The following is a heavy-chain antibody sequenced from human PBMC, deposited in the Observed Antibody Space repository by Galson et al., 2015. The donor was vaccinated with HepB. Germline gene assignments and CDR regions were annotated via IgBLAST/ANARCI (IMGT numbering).Heavy chain of an antibody. J-gene: IGHJ3*02. Sequence: SLRLSCAASGFTLTGYNMNWVRQAPGKGLEWVSSISNSGSYIFYADSVKGRFTISRDDAKTSLYLQMNSLRVDDTAVYYCARDKGDCDCDCYPGEDALVILGQGTLVTVSS. CDR2: ISNSGSYI. CDR1: GFTLTGYN. D-gene: IGHD2-21*02. CDR3: ARDKGDCDCDCYPGEDALVI. V-gene: IGHV3-21*01.